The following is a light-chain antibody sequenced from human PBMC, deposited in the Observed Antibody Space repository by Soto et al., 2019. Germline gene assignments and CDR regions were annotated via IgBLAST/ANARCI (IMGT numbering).Light chain of an antibody. V-gene: IGLV2-11*01. Sequence: QSALTQPRSVSGSPGQSVTLSCTGTSSDVVGYNYVSWYQQHPGKAPKLMIYDVITRPSGVPDRFSGSKSGNTASLTISGLQAEDEADYYCCSYAGSYPFVFGTGTQLTVL. CDR3: CSYAGSYPFV. CDR1: SSDVVGYNY. CDR2: DVI. J-gene: IGLJ6*01.